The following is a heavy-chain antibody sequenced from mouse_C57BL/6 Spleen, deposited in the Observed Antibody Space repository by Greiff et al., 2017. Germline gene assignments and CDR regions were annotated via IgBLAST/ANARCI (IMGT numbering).Heavy chain of an antibody. CDR2: IDPSDSYT. CDR1: GYTFTSYW. Sequence: QVQLQQPGAELVKPGASVKLSCKASGYTFTSYWMPWVKQRPGQGLEWIGEIDPSDSYTNYTQKFKGNATLTVDTSSSTAYMQLSSLTSEASAVYYGARPYYGSSYPYWYFDVWGTGTTVTVSS. CDR3: ARPYYGSSYPYWYFDV. D-gene: IGHD1-1*01. V-gene: IGHV1-50*01. J-gene: IGHJ1*03.